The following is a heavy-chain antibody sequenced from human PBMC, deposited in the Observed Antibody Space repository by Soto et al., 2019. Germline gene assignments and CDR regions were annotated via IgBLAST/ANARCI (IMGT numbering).Heavy chain of an antibody. Sequence: GGSLRLSCAASAFTFSSSAMSRVRQAPGRGLEWVSAISGSGGSTYYADSVKGRFTISRDNSKNKLFLQMNSLRAEDTAVYYCAKAPREGVALVYFDNWGQGTLVTVS. CDR3: AKAPREGVALVYFDN. CDR2: ISGSGGST. V-gene: IGHV3-23*01. D-gene: IGHD3-3*01. J-gene: IGHJ4*02. CDR1: AFTFSSSA.